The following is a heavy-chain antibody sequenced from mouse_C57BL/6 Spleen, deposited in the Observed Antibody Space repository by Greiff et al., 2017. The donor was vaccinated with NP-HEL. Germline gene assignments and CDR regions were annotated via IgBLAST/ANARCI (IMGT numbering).Heavy chain of an antibody. Sequence: EVQLQQSGPELVKPGASVKMSCKASGYTFTDYNMHWVKQSHGKSLEWIGYINPNNGGTSYNQKFKGKATLTVNKSSSTAYMELRSLTSEDSAVYYCARGYGSRNYAMDYWGQGTSVTVSS. CDR1: GYTFTDYN. CDR3: ARGYGSRNYAMDY. V-gene: IGHV1-22*01. J-gene: IGHJ4*01. CDR2: INPNNGGT. D-gene: IGHD1-1*01.